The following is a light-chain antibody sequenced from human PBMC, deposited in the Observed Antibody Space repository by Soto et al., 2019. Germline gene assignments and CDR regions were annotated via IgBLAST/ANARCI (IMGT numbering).Light chain of an antibody. CDR3: QQYYNWPRT. CDR2: GAS. J-gene: IGKJ1*01. Sequence: EIVLTQSPGTLSLSPCDRATLSCRASQSLGSDLAWYQQKPGQAPRLLIFGASARPTGIPARISGSGSGTEFTLTISSLRSEDFAVYFCQQYYNWPRTFGQGTKVDI. V-gene: IGKV3-15*01. CDR1: QSLGSD.